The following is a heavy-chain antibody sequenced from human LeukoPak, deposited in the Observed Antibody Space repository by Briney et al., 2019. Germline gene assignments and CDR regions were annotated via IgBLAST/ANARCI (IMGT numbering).Heavy chain of an antibody. CDR2: MNPNSGNT. CDR1: GYTFTSYD. J-gene: IGHJ3*02. D-gene: IGHD1-26*01. CDR3: ARGPKWELELYAFDI. Sequence: GASVKVFCKASGYTFTSYDINWVRQATGRGLEWRGWMNPNSGNTGYAQKFQGRVTITRNTSISTAYMELSSLRSEDTAVYYCARGPKWELELYAFDIWGQGTMVTVSS. V-gene: IGHV1-8*03.